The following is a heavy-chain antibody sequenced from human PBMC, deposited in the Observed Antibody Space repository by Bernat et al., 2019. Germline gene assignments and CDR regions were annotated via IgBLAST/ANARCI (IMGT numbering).Heavy chain of an antibody. CDR1: GGTFSSYT. Sequence: QVQLVQSGTDVKKPGSSVKVSCKASGGTFSSYTISWVRQAPGQGLEWMGRIIPLLGIANYAQKFQGRVTITADKSTSTAYMELSSLRSEDTAVYFCARDGDRNIVATEPLNHWGQGTLVTVSS. D-gene: IGHD5-12*01. CDR3: ARDGDRNIVATEPLNH. CDR2: IIPLLGIA. V-gene: IGHV1-69*08. J-gene: IGHJ5*02.